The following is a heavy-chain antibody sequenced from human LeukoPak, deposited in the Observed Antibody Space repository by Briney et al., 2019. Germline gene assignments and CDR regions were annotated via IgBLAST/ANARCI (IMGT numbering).Heavy chain of an antibody. CDR3: ARFQNYYDSSEDDY. J-gene: IGHJ4*02. CDR2: INPNSGGT. D-gene: IGHD3-22*01. V-gene: IGHV1-2*02. Sequence: ASVTVSCKASGYTFTGYYMHWVRQAPGQGLEWMGWINPNSGGTNYAQKFRGRVTMTRDTSISTAYMELSRLRSDDTAVYYCARFQNYYDSSEDDYWGQGTLVTVSS. CDR1: GYTFTGYY.